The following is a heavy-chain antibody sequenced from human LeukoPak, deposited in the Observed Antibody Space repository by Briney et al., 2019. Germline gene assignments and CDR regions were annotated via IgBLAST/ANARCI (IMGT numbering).Heavy chain of an antibody. CDR3: ASRSRGKFDY. D-gene: IGHD1-1*01. CDR2: IYYSGST. Sequence: SETLSLTCTVSGGSISSYYWSWIRQPPGKGLEWIGYIYYSGSTNYNPSLKSRVTISVDTSKNQFSLKLSSVTAADTAVYYCASRSRGKFDYWGQGTLVTVSS. J-gene: IGHJ4*02. V-gene: IGHV4-59*08. CDR1: GGSISSYY.